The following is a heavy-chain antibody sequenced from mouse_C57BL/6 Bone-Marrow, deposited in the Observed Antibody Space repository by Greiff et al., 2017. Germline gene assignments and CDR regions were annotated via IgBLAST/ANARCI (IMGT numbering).Heavy chain of an antibody. CDR3: ARPDLLLRLED. CDR1: GYTFTSYW. J-gene: IGHJ1*03. CDR2: IDPSNSYT. D-gene: IGHD1-1*01. V-gene: IGHV1-50*01. Sequence: QVQLQQPGAELVKPGASVKLSCKASGYTFTSYWMQWVKQRPGQGLEWIGEIDPSNSYTNYNQKFKGKATLTVDTPSSTAYIQLSSLTSEDSAVYYCARPDLLLRLEDWGTGTTVTVSS.